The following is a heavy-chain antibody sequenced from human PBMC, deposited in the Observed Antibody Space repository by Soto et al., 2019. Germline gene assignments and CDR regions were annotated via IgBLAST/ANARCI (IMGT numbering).Heavy chain of an antibody. D-gene: IGHD1-26*01. CDR3: AKDLRPLSGSYPYYFDY. V-gene: IGHV1-69*13. CDR2: IIPIFGTA. CDR1: RVAFSKFI. Sequence: ASVKVSCKASRVAFSKFIVTWVRQAPGLGLEWVGGIIPIFGTANYAQKFQGRVTITADESTSTSYMEVNNLRSEDTAVYYCAKDLRPLSGSYPYYFDYWGQGTLVTVSS. J-gene: IGHJ4*02.